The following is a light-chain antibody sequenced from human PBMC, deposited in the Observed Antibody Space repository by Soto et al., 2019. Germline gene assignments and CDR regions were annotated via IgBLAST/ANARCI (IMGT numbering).Light chain of an antibody. CDR3: QQYETLPYT. Sequence: DIQMTQSPSSLSASVGDRVTISCQASHDISIYLTWYQQKPAEAPKVLIYDASTLETGVPSRFSGSGSGTYFTFTITSLQPEDIATYHCQQYETLPYTFGQGIKLEIK. CDR1: HDISIY. V-gene: IGKV1-33*01. CDR2: DAS. J-gene: IGKJ2*01.